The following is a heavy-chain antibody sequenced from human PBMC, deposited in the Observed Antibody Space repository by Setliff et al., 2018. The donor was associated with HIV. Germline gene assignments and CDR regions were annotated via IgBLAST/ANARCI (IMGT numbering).Heavy chain of an antibody. Sequence: SVKVSCKASGGAFSSYAFSWVRQAPGQGLEWMGEIIPILGKSNYAQKFRGRVTITTDEPTSTANMELSSLRSEDTAVYYWAVPSTDPSGEDYSNYWGVAYDFDSWGQGTLVTVSS. D-gene: IGHD4-4*01. CDR1: GGAFSSYA. V-gene: IGHV1-69*05. CDR3: AVPSTDPSGEDYSNYWGVAYDFDS. J-gene: IGHJ4*02. CDR2: IIPILGKS.